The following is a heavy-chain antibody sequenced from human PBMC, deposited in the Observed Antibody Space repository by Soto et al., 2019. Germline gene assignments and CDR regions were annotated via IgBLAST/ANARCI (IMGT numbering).Heavy chain of an antibody. J-gene: IGHJ4*02. V-gene: IGHV4-30-4*01. CDR1: GVSLTSDDYY. CDR3: ARATAYCGRTDCYPFDY. Sequence: SETLSLTCTVSGVSLTSDDYYWTWIRQPPGKGLEWMGHISSSGRRDYNPSLRRRVTMSLDMSQNHFSLKVSSVTAAYTAVYYCARATAYCGRTDCYPFDYWGRGTQVTVSS. D-gene: IGHD2-21*01. CDR2: ISSSGRR.